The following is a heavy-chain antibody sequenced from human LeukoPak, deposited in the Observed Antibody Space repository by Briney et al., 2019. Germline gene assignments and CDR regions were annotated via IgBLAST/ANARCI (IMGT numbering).Heavy chain of an antibody. D-gene: IGHD1-26*01. CDR3: ARAGGRSWFDP. CDR2: MNPKSGGT. CDR1: GYTFSNSY. V-gene: IGHV1-2*02. Sequence: ASVKLSCKASGYTFSNSYIHGVRQAPGQGLEWMGSMNPKSGGTKYAQKFQGRVSMTGDTSISTAYMELASLTSDDTAVSYCARAGGRSWFDPWAREPWSPSPQ. J-gene: IGHJ5*02.